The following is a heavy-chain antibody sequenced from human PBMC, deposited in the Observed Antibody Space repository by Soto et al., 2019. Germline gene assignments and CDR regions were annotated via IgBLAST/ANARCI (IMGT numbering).Heavy chain of an antibody. CDR3: ATVTTTLGAVDM. CDR1: GFTY. CDR2: ISYDGSNK. J-gene: IGHJ3*02. V-gene: IGHV3-30-3*01. D-gene: IGHD3-22*01. Sequence: QVQLVESGGGVVQPGRSLRLSCAVSGFTYHWVRQAPGKGLEWVAVISYDGSNKYYADSVKGRFTISRDNSKNTLYLQMTSLKPEDTAVYYCATVTTTLGAVDMWGQGTMVTVSS.